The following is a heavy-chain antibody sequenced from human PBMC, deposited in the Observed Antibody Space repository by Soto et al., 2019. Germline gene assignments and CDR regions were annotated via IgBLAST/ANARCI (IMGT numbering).Heavy chain of an antibody. CDR2: ISSGGEYL. Sequence: EVQLVESGGGLVKPGGSLRLSCTASGLIFSNYGMNWVRQAAGKRPEWVSSISSGGEYLDYADSVKGRLTISRDNAHNILYPQLTRLGVEDTAVYYCAADGAAGAVMGVWPQGTTVTVPS. CDR3: AADGAAGAVMGV. D-gene: IGHD6-13*01. J-gene: IGHJ6*01. V-gene: IGHV3-21*06. CDR1: GLIFSNYG.